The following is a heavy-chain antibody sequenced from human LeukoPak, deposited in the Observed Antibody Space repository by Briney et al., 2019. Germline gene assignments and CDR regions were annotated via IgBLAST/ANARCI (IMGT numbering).Heavy chain of an antibody. CDR2: IYYSGST. CDR3: ARNDFWSGYPFDY. D-gene: IGHD3-3*01. V-gene: IGHV4-59*01. CDR1: GGSISSYY. J-gene: IGHJ4*02. Sequence: TSETLSLTCTVSGGSISSYYWSWIRQPPGKGLEWIGYIYYSGSTNYNPSLKSRVTISVDTSKNQFSLKLSSVTAADTAVYYCARNDFWSGYPFDYWGQGTLATVSS.